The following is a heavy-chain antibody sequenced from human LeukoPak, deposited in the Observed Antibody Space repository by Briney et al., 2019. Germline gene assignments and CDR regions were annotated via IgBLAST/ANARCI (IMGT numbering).Heavy chain of an antibody. J-gene: IGHJ6*01. V-gene: IGHV5-51*01. D-gene: IGHD1-7*01. CDR3: ARLGTTRQYDMDX. CDR1: GYTFTSYW. Sequence: GESLKISCKGSGYTFTSYWIGWVRQMPGKGLEWMGVIYPGDSDTRYSPSFQGQVTISADKSISTAYLQWSSLKASDTAMYYCARLGTTRQYDMDXXXQGTTVTVSS. CDR2: IYPGDSDT.